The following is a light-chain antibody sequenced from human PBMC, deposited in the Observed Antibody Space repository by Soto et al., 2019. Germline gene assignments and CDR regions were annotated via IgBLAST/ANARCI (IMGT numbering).Light chain of an antibody. CDR3: QQRHMWPIT. CDR1: QSVSSIY. J-gene: IGKJ5*01. Sequence: EIVLTQSPGTLSLSPGERATLSCRASQSVSSIYLAWYQQKPGQAPRLLIYHASSRATGIPDRFSGSGSGTDFTLTISSLEPEDSAVYYCQQRHMWPITFGQGTRLEIK. CDR2: HAS. V-gene: IGKV3D-20*02.